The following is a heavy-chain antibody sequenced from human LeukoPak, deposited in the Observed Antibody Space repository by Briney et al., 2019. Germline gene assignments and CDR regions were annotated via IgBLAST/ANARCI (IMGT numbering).Heavy chain of an antibody. V-gene: IGHV3-30*18. D-gene: IGHD3-10*01. CDR1: GFSFSSYG. Sequence: GRSLRLPCAASGFSFSSYGMHWLRQAPGKGPESVALIRHDGTETYHADSVKGRFTISRDDSKSTFYLQMNSLRPEDTAVYYCAKANRDHLSHYYGVDVWGPGTTV. CDR3: AKANRDHLSHYYGVDV. J-gene: IGHJ6*02. CDR2: IRHDGTET.